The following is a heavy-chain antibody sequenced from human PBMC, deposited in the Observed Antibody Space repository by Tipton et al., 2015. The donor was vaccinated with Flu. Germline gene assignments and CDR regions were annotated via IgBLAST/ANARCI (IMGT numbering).Heavy chain of an antibody. CDR1: GASISSGDLY. CDR2: IYTGGNT. Sequence: TLSLTCTVSGASISSGDLYWSWIRQPAGKGLEWIGRIYTGGNTNYNASLKSRVTISLDTSKNHFSLRLTSVTAADTALYFCARAESSLWAGHYYGLDVWGQGTTVTVSS. D-gene: IGHD6-19*01. J-gene: IGHJ6*02. CDR3: ARAESSLWAGHYYGLDV. V-gene: IGHV4-61*02.